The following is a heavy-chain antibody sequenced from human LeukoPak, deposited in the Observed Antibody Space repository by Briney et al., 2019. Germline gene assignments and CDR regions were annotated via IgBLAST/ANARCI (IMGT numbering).Heavy chain of an antibody. J-gene: IGHJ5*02. CDR1: GASISSYY. D-gene: IGHD7-27*01. CDR3: ARVDGGSTGILHT. V-gene: IGHV4-4*07. Sequence: PSETLSLTCSVSGASISSYYWTRIRQPAGKGLEWIGRFSTTWSTSYNPSLKSRVTMSVDTSKNQFSLRLSSVTAADTAVYYCARVDGGSTGILHTWGQGTLVTVSS. CDR2: FSTTWST.